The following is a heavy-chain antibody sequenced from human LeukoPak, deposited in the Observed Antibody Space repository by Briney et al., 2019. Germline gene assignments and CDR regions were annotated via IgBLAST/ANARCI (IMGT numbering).Heavy chain of an antibody. CDR2: IYYTVNT. D-gene: IGHD6-13*01. CDR3: ARDLSGYSSSWAHYYFDL. J-gene: IGHJ2*01. V-gene: IGHV4-39*07. CDR1: GGSISSSNYY. Sequence: SETLSLTRTVSGGSISSSNYYWAWIRQPPGKGLEWIARIYYTVNTYFHPSLKSRATISVDTSKNEISLNLHSVTAADTAVYYCARDLSGYSSSWAHYYFDLWSRGALVTVPS.